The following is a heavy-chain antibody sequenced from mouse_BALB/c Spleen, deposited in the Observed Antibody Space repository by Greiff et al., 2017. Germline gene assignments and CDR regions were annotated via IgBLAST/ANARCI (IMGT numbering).Heavy chain of an antibody. CDR2: ISDGGSYT. V-gene: IGHV5-4*02. CDR3: ARALNYYAMDY. CDR1: GFTFSDYY. J-gene: IGHJ4*01. Sequence: EVQRVESGGGLVKPGGSLKLSCAASGFTFSDYYMYWVRQTPEKRLEWVATISDGGSYTYYPDSVKGRFTISRDNAKNNLYLQMSSLKSEDTAMYYCARALNYYAMDYWGQGTSVTVSS.